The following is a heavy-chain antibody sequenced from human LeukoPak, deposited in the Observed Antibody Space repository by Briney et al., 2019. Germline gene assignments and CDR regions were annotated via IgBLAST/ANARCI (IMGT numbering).Heavy chain of an antibody. V-gene: IGHV3-74*01. CDR2: INSDGSIT. CDR3: ASSGSYGY. D-gene: IGHD3-10*01. CDR1: GFAFSSSW. J-gene: IGHJ4*02. Sequence: SLRLSCAASGFAFSSSWMHCVRPAPGEGLVRVSQINSDGSITSYADSVKGRFTISRDNAKNTLSLQMHSLRAEDTAVYYCASSGSYGYWGQGTLVTVSS.